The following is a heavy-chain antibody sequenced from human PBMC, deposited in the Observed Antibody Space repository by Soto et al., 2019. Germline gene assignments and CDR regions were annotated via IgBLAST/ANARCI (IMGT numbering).Heavy chain of an antibody. Sequence: EVQLVESGGVVVQPGGSLRLSCAASGFTFDDYAMHWVRQAQGKGLEWVSLISWDGGSRYYADSVQGRFTISRDNGKNFLLLQMSSMGNEDTALYYCARDLDSDNYDSVGYIDYGGQGTVVTVSS. V-gene: IGHV3-43*01. CDR1: GFTFDDYA. CDR2: ISWDGGSR. J-gene: IGHJ4*02. CDR3: ARDLDSDNYDSVGYIDY. D-gene: IGHD3-22*01.